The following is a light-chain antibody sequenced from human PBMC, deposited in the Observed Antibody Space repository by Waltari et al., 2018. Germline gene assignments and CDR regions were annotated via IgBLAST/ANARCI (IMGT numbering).Light chain of an antibody. CDR2: DAS. J-gene: IGKJ1*01. CDR1: QSVGKS. CDR3: QKYVRLPVT. Sequence: EIVLTPSPGTLSLSPGERATLSCRASQSVGKSLAWYQQKSGQAPRLLIYDASTRATGIPDRFSASGFGTDFSLTISRLEPEDFAVYYCQKYVRLPVTFGQGTKVEIK. V-gene: IGKV3-20*01.